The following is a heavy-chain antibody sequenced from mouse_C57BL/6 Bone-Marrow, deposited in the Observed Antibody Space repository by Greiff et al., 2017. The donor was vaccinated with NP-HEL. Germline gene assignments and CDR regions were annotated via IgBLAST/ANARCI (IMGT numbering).Heavy chain of an antibody. D-gene: IGHD3-2*01. CDR1: GYTFTSYW. V-gene: IGHV1-5*01. Sequence: EVQLQQSGTVLARPGASVKMSCKTSGYTFTSYWMHWVKQRPGQGLEWIGAIYPGNSDTSYNQKFKGKAKLTAVTSASTAYMELSILTNEDSAVYYCTRWEIRQPEDFDYWGQGTTLTVSS. CDR3: TRWEIRQPEDFDY. J-gene: IGHJ2*01. CDR2: IYPGNSDT.